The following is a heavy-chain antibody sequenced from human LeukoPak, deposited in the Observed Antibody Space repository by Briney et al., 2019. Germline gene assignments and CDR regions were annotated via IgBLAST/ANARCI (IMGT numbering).Heavy chain of an antibody. D-gene: IGHD5-18*01. V-gene: IGHV1-2*02. CDR1: GYTFTGYY. CDR3: ARGMDTAMVTGYYYYYYMDV. J-gene: IGHJ6*03. Sequence: ASVKVSRKASGYTFTGYYMHWVRQAPGQGLEWMGWINPNSGGTNYAQKFQGRVTMTRDTSISTAYMELSRLRSDDTAVYYCARGMDTAMVTGYYYYYYMDVWGKGTTVTISS. CDR2: INPNSGGT.